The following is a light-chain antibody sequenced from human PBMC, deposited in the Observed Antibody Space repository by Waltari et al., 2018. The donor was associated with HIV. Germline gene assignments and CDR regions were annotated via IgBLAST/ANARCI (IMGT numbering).Light chain of an antibody. CDR2: RNN. CDR3: AAWDDSLSVV. Sequence: QSVLTQPPSASGTPGQRVTISCSGSSPNPGRNFVFWYQPLPETAPKPLIYRNNPRPSGVPDRFSGSKSGTSASLAISGLRSEDEADYYCAAWDDSLSVVFGGGTKLTVL. V-gene: IGLV1-47*01. J-gene: IGLJ2*01. CDR1: SPNPGRNF.